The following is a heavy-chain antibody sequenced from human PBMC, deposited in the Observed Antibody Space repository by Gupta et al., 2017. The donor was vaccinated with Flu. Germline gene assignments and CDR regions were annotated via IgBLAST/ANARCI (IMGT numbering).Heavy chain of an antibody. CDR3: ARLRNGNLFDF. J-gene: IGHJ4*02. D-gene: IGHD1-14*01. CDR2: MYFGGSA. V-gene: IGHV4-39*01. CDR1: GGSVSRSTSY. Sequence: QLQLQESGPGLVRPSETLSPTCTVPGGSVSRSTSYWGWVRQPPGKGPEWIGSMYFGGSANYRPSLKSRVTMSLDTSKNQFSLNLTSVTAADTAIYFCARLRNGNLFDFWGQGTLVTVSS.